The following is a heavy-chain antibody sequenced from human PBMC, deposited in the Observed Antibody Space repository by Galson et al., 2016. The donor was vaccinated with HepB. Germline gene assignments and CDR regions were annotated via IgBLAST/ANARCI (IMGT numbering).Heavy chain of an antibody. CDR2: IKAANGNT. CDR1: GYSFSSHA. V-gene: IGHV1-3*01. D-gene: IGHD2-2*02. CDR3: ARDWWGSCNSPTCYTGGDWFDP. J-gene: IGHJ5*02. Sequence: SVKVSCKASGYSFSSHAMHWVRQAPGQRPEWMGWIKAANGNTRYSPKFEGRVTITTDTSASTAYMELSSLGPEDTALYYCARDWWGSCNSPTCYTGGDWFDPWGQGTLVTVSS.